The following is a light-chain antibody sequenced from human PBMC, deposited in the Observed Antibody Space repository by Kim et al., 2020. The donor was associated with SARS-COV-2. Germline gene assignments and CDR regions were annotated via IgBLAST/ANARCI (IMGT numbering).Light chain of an antibody. J-gene: IGKJ4*01. CDR1: QSISSN. CDR2: GAS. CDR3: QQDNNWPALS. V-gene: IGKV3-15*01. Sequence: SPGESATLCARASQSISSNLAWYQKKAGQPPRLLMYGASTRASGVPARFSGRGSGTEFTLTISSLQSEDVAVYYCQQDNNWPALSFGGGTKVDIK.